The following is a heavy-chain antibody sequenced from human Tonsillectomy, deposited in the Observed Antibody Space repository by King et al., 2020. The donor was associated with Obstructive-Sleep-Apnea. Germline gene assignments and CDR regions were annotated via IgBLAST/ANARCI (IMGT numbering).Heavy chain of an antibody. D-gene: IGHD3-22*01. V-gene: IGHV4-4*02. J-gene: IGHJ4*02. CDR2: IFHGGRT. Sequence: QLQESGPGLVKPSGTLSLTCAVSGGFINSTNWWSWVRQPPGRGLEWIGEIFHGGRTTHNPSLESRVTISIDKSKNQFSLQLTSVTAADTAVYYCAKCDRNGYPYSFDSWGQGTLVTVSS. CDR1: GGFINSTNW. CDR3: AKCDRNGYPYSFDS.